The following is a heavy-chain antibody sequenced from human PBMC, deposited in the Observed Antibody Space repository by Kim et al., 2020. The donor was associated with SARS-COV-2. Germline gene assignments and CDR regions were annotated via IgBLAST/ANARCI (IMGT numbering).Heavy chain of an antibody. J-gene: IGHJ5*01. Sequence: SETLSLTCTVSGGSVSSGSYYWSWIRQPPGKGLEWIGYIYYSGSTNYNPSLKSRVTISVDTSKNQFSLKLSSVTAADTAVYYCARASTRFLEWLARFDS. CDR2: IYYSGST. V-gene: IGHV4-61*01. CDR1: GGSVSSGSYY. CDR3: ARASTRFLEWLARFDS. D-gene: IGHD3-3*01.